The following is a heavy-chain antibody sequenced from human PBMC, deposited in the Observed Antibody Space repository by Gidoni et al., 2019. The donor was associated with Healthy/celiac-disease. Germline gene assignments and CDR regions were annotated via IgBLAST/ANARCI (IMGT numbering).Heavy chain of an antibody. CDR3: ARDWSMIVVGPFDY. CDR2: INPNSGGT. Sequence: QVQLVQSGAEVKKPGASVKVSCKASGYTFTGYYMHWARQAPGQGLEWMGWINPNSGGTNYAQKFQGRVTMTRDTSISTAYMELSRLRSDDMAVYYCARDWSMIVVGPFDYWGQGTLVTVSS. CDR1: GYTFTGYY. J-gene: IGHJ4*02. D-gene: IGHD3-22*01. V-gene: IGHV1-2*02.